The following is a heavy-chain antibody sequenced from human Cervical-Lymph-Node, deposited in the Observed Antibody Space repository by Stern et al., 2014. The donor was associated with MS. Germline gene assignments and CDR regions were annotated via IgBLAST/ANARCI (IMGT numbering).Heavy chain of an antibody. CDR3: ARDYGDYAFDY. CDR2: IYPGDSDT. Sequence: EVQLVESGAEVKKPGESLKISCKGSGYSFTANWIAWVRQMPGKGLEWMGIIYPGDSDTRYSPSFQAQVPISADKSISTAYLQWSSLKASDTAMYYCARDYGDYAFDYWGQGTLVTVSS. V-gene: IGHV5-51*01. D-gene: IGHD4-17*01. J-gene: IGHJ4*02. CDR1: GYSFTANW.